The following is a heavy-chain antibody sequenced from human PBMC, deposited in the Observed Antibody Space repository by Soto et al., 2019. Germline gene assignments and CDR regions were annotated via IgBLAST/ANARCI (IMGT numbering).Heavy chain of an antibody. Sequence: GASVKVSCXAIGYSFTSHYMHWVRQAPGQGLEWMGTIYPGGVNIGYAQKFKGRVTMTKDTSTSTVYMELNSLTSEDTAVYYCARNPIAVAGRFDYWGQGTLVTVSS. V-gene: IGHV1-46*01. J-gene: IGHJ4*02. CDR2: IYPGGVNI. D-gene: IGHD6-19*01. CDR3: ARNPIAVAGRFDY. CDR1: GYSFTSHY.